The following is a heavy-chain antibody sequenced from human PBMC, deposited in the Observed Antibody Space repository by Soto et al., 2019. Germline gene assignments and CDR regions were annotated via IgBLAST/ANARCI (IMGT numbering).Heavy chain of an antibody. Sequence: QVQLVQSGADMKKPGASVKVSCKASGYTFTTYEINWVRQVPGQGLEWMGWMSPSSGNTGYVDQFRGRVTMTSDTSMTTAYMEVRSLTSEDTAVYYCARVGGQLFGDHGLDVWGQGNTVIVSS. V-gene: IGHV1-8*01. CDR3: ARVGGQLFGDHGLDV. CDR1: GYTFTTYE. CDR2: MSPSSGNT. D-gene: IGHD3-10*01. J-gene: IGHJ6*02.